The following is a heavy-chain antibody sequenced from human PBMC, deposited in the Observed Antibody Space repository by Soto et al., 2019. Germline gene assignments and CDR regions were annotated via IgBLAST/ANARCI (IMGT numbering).Heavy chain of an antibody. CDR1: GFTFSTYD. D-gene: IGHD1-26*01. CDR2: ISFDGSNK. V-gene: IGHV3-30*03. CDR3: EWGGL. Sequence: GGSLRLSCAATGFTFSTYDMHWVRQAPGKGLEWVSVISFDGSNKNYADSVKGRFTISRDNSKNTLYLQMNSLRTEDTAVYYCEWGGLWGQGTQVTVSS. J-gene: IGHJ4*02.